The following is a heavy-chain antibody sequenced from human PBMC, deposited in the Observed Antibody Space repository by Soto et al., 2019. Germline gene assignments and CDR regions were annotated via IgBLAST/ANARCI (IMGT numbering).Heavy chain of an antibody. Sequence: EASVKVSCKASGYMFTGFYLHWVRQAPGQGLEWMGWINPNNGVTTYAKNFQGRVTMTRDSSISTAYMELSSLRSDDTAVYFCAAAAIPVAGRHPDFWGQGTVVTVS. J-gene: IGHJ4*02. V-gene: IGHV1-2*02. CDR1: GYMFTGFY. D-gene: IGHD6-19*01. CDR2: INPNNGVT. CDR3: AAAAIPVAGRHPDF.